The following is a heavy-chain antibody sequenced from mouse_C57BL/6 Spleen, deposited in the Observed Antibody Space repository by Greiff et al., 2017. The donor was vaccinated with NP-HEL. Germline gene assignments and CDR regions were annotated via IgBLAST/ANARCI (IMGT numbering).Heavy chain of an antibody. V-gene: IGHV1-52*01. CDR1: GYTFTSYW. D-gene: IGHD2-10*01. J-gene: IGHJ4*01. Sequence: QVQLQQPGAELVRPGSSVKLSCKASGYTFTSYWMHWVKQRPIQGLEWIGNIDPSDSETHYNQKFKDKATLTVDKSSSTAYMQLSSLTSEDSAVYYCARSLLLEYAMDYWGQGTSVTVSS. CDR3: ARSLLLEYAMDY. CDR2: IDPSDSET.